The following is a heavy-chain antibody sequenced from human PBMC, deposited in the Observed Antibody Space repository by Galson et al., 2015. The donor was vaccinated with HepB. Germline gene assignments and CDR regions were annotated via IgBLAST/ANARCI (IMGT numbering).Heavy chain of an antibody. CDR3: ARTFTTTFGWF. CDR1: GFTFTTYW. D-gene: IGHD3-3*01. CDR2: IKQDGSEK. J-gene: IGHJ4*02. V-gene: IGHV3-7*01. Sequence: SLRLSCAASGFTFTTYWMSWVRRAPGKGLEWVANIKQDGSEKYYVDSVKGRFTISRDNAKNSLYLQMNSLRAEDTAVYYCARTFTTTFGWFWGQGTLVTVSS.